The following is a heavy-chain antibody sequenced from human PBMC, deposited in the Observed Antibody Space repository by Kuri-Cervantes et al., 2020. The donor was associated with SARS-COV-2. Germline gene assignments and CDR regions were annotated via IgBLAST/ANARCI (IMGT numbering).Heavy chain of an antibody. CDR3: ARDSGNYGGNAGYFDL. Sequence: GESLKISCAASGFTFSSYSMNWVRQAPGKGLEWVSSISSSSSYIYYADSVKGRFTISRDNAKNSLYLQMNSLRAEDTAVYYCARDSGNYGGNAGYFDLWGRGTLVTVSS. J-gene: IGHJ2*01. CDR1: GFTFSSYS. D-gene: IGHD4-23*01. V-gene: IGHV3-21*01. CDR2: ISSSSSYI.